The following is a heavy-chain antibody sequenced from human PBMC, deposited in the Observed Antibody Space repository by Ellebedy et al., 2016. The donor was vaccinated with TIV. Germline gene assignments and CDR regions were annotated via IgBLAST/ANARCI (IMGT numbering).Heavy chain of an antibody. CDR2: SNPYSGNT. D-gene: IGHD6-6*01. V-gene: IGHV1-18*01. CDR3: ARDRDGSSSSDFQH. J-gene: IGHJ1*01. Sequence: AASVKVSCKASGYTFTNYPISWVRQAPGQGLEWMGWSNPYSGNTKYVQQLQGRVTMTTDKSTSTAYMELRSLRSDDTAVYYCARDRDGSSSSDFQHWGPGTLVTVSS. CDR1: GYTFTNYP.